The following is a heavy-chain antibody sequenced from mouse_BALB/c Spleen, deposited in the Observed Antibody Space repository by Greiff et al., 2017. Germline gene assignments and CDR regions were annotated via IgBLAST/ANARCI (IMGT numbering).Heavy chain of an antibody. V-gene: IGHV14-1*02. Sequence: EVQLQQSGAELVRPGALVKLSCKASGFNIKDYYMHWVKQRPEQGLEWIGWIDPENGNTIYDPKFQGKASITADTSSNTAYLQLSSLTSEDTAVYYCAPHYYGTPFAYWGQGTLVTVSA. CDR1: GFNIKDYY. CDR3: APHYYGTPFAY. D-gene: IGHD1-1*01. J-gene: IGHJ3*01. CDR2: IDPENGNT.